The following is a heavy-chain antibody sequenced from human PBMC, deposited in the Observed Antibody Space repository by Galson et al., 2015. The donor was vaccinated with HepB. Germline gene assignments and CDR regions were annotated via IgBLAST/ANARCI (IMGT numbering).Heavy chain of an antibody. CDR1: GFTFSGCW. Sequence: SLRLSCAASGFTFSGCWMHWVRQAPGKGLVWVSRINSDGSSTSYADSVKGRFTISRDNAKNTLYLQMNSLRAEDTAVYYCARALGIAVAALDDWGQGTLVTVSS. J-gene: IGHJ4*02. V-gene: IGHV3-74*01. D-gene: IGHD6-19*01. CDR2: INSDGSST. CDR3: ARALGIAVAALDD.